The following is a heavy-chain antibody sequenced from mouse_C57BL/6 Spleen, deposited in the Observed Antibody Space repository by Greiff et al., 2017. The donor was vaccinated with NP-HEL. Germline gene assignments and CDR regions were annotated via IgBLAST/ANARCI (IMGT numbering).Heavy chain of an antibody. CDR1: GFTFSDAW. CDR2: IRNKANNHAT. J-gene: IGHJ3*01. Sequence: EVKVEESGGGLVQPGGSMKLSCAASGFTFSDAWMDWVRQSPEKGLEWVAEIRNKANNHATYYAESVKGRFTISRDDSKSSVYLQMNSLRAEDTGIYYCTRPKGYTRWFAYWGQGTLVTVSA. CDR3: TRPKGYTRWFAY. V-gene: IGHV6-6*01. D-gene: IGHD2-12*01.